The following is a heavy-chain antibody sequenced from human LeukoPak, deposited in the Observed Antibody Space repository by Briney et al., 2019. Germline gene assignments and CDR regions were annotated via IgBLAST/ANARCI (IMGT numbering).Heavy chain of an antibody. CDR2: INTGDIT. D-gene: IGHD3-22*01. J-gene: IGHJ4*02. CDR1: GLTFRSNW. Sequence: GGSLRLSCADSGLTFRSNWMTWVRQAPEKGLEWVSTINTGDITFYANSVKGRFTISRDNSKNALFLQMNSLRAEDTAIYYCVKGGFTYYDDWGQGTLVTVSS. V-gene: IGHV3-23*01. CDR3: VKGGFTYYDD.